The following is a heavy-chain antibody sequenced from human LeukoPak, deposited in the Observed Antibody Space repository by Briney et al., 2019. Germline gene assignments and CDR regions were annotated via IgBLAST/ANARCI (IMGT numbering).Heavy chain of an antibody. D-gene: IGHD3-10*01. V-gene: IGHV3-21*01. Sequence: GGSLRLSCATSGFIFSTYSMNWVRQAPGNGLEWVSSISSSSSFIYYADSVKGRFTISRDNAKNSLYLQMNSLKAEDTAVYYCAKVLRFGIRGVIITPYFDYWGQGTLVTVTS. J-gene: IGHJ4*02. CDR1: GFIFSTYS. CDR3: AKVLRFGIRGVIITPYFDY. CDR2: ISSSSSFI.